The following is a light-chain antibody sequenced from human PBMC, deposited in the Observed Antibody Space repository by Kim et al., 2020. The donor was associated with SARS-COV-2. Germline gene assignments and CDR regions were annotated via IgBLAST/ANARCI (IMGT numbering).Light chain of an antibody. CDR2: GAS. CDR3: QRFGSSPYS. Sequence: LALGESATLSCRASQSVSSQYLAWYQQKPGQAPRLLMYGASSRATGIPDRFSGSGSGPDFTLTISRLEPEDFAVYYCQRFGSSPYSFGQGTKLEI. J-gene: IGKJ2*01. V-gene: IGKV3-20*01. CDR1: QSVSSQY.